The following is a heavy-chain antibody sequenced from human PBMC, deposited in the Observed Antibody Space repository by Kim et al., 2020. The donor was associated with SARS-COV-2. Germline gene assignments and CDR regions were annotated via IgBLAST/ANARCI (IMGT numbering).Heavy chain of an antibody. CDR2: YTGNT. Sequence: YTGNTDSNPSLKNRVTIPVDTSKSQFSLNLRSVTAADTAVYYCARLNGGDYWGQGTLVLVSS. D-gene: IGHD2-8*01. J-gene: IGHJ4*02. V-gene: IGHV4-39*01. CDR3: ARLNGGDY.